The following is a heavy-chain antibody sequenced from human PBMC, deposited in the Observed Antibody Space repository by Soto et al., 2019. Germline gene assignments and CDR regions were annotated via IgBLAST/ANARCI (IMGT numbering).Heavy chain of an antibody. D-gene: IGHD6-19*01. V-gene: IGHV3-30-3*01. Sequence: GGSLRLSCAASGFTFSSYAMHWVRQAPGKGLEWVAVISYDGSNKYYADSVKGRFTISRDNSKNTLYLQMNSLRAEDTAVYYCARGQHQWLVQHYFDYWGQGTLVTVSS. CDR2: ISYDGSNK. J-gene: IGHJ4*02. CDR3: ARGQHQWLVQHYFDY. CDR1: GFTFSSYA.